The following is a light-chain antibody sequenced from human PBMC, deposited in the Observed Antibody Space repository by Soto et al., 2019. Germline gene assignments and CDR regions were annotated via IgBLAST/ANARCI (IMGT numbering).Light chain of an antibody. V-gene: IGKV3-15*01. CDR3: QQYNNWPPWT. CDR2: GAS. CDR1: QSVSSN. J-gene: IGKJ1*01. Sequence: EIVMTQSPATLSVSPGVRATLSCRASQSVSSNLAWYQQKPGQAPRLLIYGASTRATGIPARFSGSGSGTEFTLIISSLQSEDFAVYYCQQYNNWPPWTFGQGTKVDIK.